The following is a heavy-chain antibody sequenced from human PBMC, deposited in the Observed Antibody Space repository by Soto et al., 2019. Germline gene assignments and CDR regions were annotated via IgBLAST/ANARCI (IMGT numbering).Heavy chain of an antibody. CDR2: ITTTSHTI. CDR3: ATHGTQVSQDV. V-gene: IGHV3-48*02. CDR1: GFTFSSYS. Sequence: PGGSLRLSCAASGFTFSSYSMDCNRQAPGQGLEWISYITTTSHTIYYADSVRGRFTISRDHAKNSLFLQMNSLRDEDTAVYYCATHGTQVSQDVLGQGTTVTVSS. J-gene: IGHJ6*01.